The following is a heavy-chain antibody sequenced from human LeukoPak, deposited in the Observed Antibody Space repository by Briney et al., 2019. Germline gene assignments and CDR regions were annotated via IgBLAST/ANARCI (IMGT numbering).Heavy chain of an antibody. D-gene: IGHD6-19*01. V-gene: IGHV1-69*01. CDR2: IIPIFGTA. CDR3: AIRASTGWWDAFYI. Sequence: SVKVSCMASAAHLSSYAISWARQAPGQGLEWMGGIIPIFGTANYAQKFQGRVTITADESTSTAYMELSSLRSEDTAVYYCAIRASTGWWDAFYIWGQGTMVTVSS. CDR1: AAHLSSYA. J-gene: IGHJ3*02.